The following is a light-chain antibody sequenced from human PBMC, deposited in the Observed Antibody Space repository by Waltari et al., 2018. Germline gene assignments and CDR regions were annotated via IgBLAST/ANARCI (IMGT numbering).Light chain of an antibody. CDR1: NSNLRAGFD. CDR3: QSYDSSLDGYV. Sequence: QAVLTQPPSVSGAPGQRVTISCTGSNSNLRAGFDLHWYQPLPGTAPKLLIYDSVNRPSGVPDRFSGSKSGTSASLAITGLQAEDEADYYCQSYDSSLDGYVFGTASKVTVL. J-gene: IGLJ1*01. CDR2: DSV. V-gene: IGLV1-40*01.